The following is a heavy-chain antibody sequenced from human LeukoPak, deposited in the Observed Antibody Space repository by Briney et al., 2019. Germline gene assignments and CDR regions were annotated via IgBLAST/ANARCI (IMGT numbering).Heavy chain of an antibody. CDR2: ISYDGSNK. CDR3: ARVGSGWYWSPDYFDY. Sequence: GRSLRLSCAATGFTFSSYAMHWVRQAPGKGLEWVAVISYDGSNKYYADSVKGRFTISRDNSKNTLYLQMNSLRAEDTAVYYCARVGSGWYWSPDYFDYWGQGTLVTVSS. CDR1: GFTFSSYA. D-gene: IGHD6-19*01. V-gene: IGHV3-30-3*01. J-gene: IGHJ4*02.